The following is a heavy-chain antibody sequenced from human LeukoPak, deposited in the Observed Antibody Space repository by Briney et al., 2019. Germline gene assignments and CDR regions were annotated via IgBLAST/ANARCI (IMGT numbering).Heavy chain of an antibody. V-gene: IGHV3-21*01. CDR2: ISGSNSYM. D-gene: IGHD3-3*01. J-gene: IGHJ4*02. CDR1: GFTFSSFN. Sequence: GGSLRLSCAASGFTFSSFNMNWVRQGPGRGVEWVSSISGSNSYMYYADSVKGRFTISRENAKNSLYLQMNSLRAEDTAVYYCARDHDFWSVTDYWGQGTLVTVSS. CDR3: ARDHDFWSVTDY.